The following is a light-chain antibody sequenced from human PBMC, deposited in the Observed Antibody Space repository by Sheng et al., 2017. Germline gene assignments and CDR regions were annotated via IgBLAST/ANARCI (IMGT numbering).Light chain of an antibody. V-gene: IGLV2-14*02. Sequence: QSALTQPASVSGSPGQSITISCTGTNSDVGSWNLVSWYQQYPGKAPRLIIYEVNNRPSGVSNRFSGSKSGNTASLTISGLQAEDEADYYCSSYTSSSTSYVFGTGTKVTV. CDR2: EVN. CDR1: NSDVGSWNL. CDR3: SSYTSSSTSYV. J-gene: IGLJ1*01.